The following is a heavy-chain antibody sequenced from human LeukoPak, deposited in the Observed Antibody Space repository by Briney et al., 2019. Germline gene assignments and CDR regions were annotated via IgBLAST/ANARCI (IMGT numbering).Heavy chain of an antibody. CDR2: IDEDGNEE. CDR3: TRGETMDV. V-gene: IGHV3-7*01. J-gene: IGHJ6*03. CDR1: EFTFETYW. Sequence: PGGSLRLSCEVSEFTFETYWMSWVRQAPGKGLEWVANIDEDGNEEHYVRSVKGRFTISRDNAKNLVYLQMNSLRVDDTAVYYRTRGETMDVWGKGTTVTVSS. D-gene: IGHD5-24*01.